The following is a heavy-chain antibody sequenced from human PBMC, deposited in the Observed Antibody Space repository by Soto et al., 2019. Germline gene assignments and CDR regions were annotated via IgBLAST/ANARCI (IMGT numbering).Heavy chain of an antibody. V-gene: IGHV3-21*01. CDR3: ARDLPYDPTNAFDI. D-gene: IGHD5-12*01. CDR2: ISSSSSYI. CDR1: GFTFSSYS. Sequence: EVQLVESGGGLVKPGGSLRLSCAASGFTFSSYSMNWVRQAPGKGLEWVSSISSSSSYIYYADSVKGRFTISRDNAKNSLYLQMNSLRAEDTAVYYCARDLPYDPTNAFDIWGQWTMVTVSS. J-gene: IGHJ3*02.